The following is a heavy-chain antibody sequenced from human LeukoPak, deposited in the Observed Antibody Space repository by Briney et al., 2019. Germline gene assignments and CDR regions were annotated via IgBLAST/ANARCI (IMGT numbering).Heavy chain of an antibody. D-gene: IGHD6-19*01. CDR2: INPSGGST. V-gene: IGHV1-46*01. CDR3: ARDPSQWLVAFDY. Sequence: GASVKVSCKASGYTFTSYYMHWVRQAPGQELEWMGIINPSGGSTSYAQKFQGRVTMTRGTSTSTVYMELSSLRSEDTAVYYCARDPSQWLVAFDYWGQGTLVTVSS. J-gene: IGHJ4*02. CDR1: GYTFTSYY.